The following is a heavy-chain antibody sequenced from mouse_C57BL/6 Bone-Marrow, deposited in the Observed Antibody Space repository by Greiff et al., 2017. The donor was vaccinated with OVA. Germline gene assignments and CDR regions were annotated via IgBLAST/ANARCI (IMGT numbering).Heavy chain of an antibody. Sequence: EVQGVESGGGLVQPGGSMKLSCAASGFTFSDAWMDWVRQSPEKGLEWVAEIRNKANNHATYYAESVKGRFTISRDDSKSSVYLQMNSLRAEDTGIYYCTRRGGGSYAMDYWGQGTSVTVSS. V-gene: IGHV6-6*01. CDR2: IRNKANNHAT. CDR3: TRRGGGSYAMDY. J-gene: IGHJ4*01. CDR1: GFTFSDAW. D-gene: IGHD1-1*01.